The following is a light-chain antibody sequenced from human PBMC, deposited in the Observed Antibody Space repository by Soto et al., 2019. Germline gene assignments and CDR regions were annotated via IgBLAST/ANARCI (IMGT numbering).Light chain of an antibody. J-gene: IGKJ1*01. CDR3: LQHYYWPWT. Sequence: IVMTQSPGTASVFPGETVTLSCRASQSVSGYLDCYHHKPGQAPRLVLLLIFNRSIGVPARFSGSGSGTEFNLTISSLQSEDCGVYYCLQHYYWPWTFGQGAKVEIK. V-gene: IGKV3-15*01. CDR2: LIF. CDR1: QSVSGY.